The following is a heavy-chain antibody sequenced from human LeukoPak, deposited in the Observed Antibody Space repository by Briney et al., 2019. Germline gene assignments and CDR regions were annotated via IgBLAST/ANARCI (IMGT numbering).Heavy chain of an antibody. CDR3: ARGRTAMVYYYIDV. CDR2: VSYDGTNK. CDR1: GLTFSSYG. D-gene: IGHD5-18*01. V-gene: IGHV3-30*03. Sequence: GGSLRLSCAASGLTFSSYGMHWVRQAPGKGLEWVAVVSYDGTNKYYADSVKGRFTISRDNSKNTLYLQMNSLRAEDTAVYYCARGRTAMVYYYIDVWGKGTTVTVSS. J-gene: IGHJ6*03.